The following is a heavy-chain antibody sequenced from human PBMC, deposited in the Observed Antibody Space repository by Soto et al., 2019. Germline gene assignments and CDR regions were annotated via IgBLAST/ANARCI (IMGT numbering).Heavy chain of an antibody. J-gene: IGHJ6*01. Sequence: PGGSLRLSCAASGFTFSNAWMNWVRRAPGKGLEWVGRIKSKTDGGTTDYAAPVKGRFTISRDDSKNTLYLQMNSLKTEDTAVYYCTTLGDIAIFRGIIGGPQWYGDYCYCMYVCGRGTKDLGSS. CDR2: IKSKTDGGTT. D-gene: IGHD3-16*02. V-gene: IGHV3-15*07. CDR1: GFTFSNAW. CDR3: TTLGDIAIFRGIIGGPQWYGDYCYCMYV.